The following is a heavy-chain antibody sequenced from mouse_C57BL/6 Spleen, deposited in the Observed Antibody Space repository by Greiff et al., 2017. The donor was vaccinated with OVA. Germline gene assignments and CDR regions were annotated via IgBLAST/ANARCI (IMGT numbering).Heavy chain of an antibody. CDR1: GFTFSSYA. V-gene: IGHV5-4*01. CDR2: SDGGSYT. CDR3: ARDYGSSYYYFDY. Sequence: DVKLVESGGGLVKPGGSLKLSCAASGFTFSSYAISDGGSYTYYPDNVKGRFTISRDNAKNNLYLQMSHLKSEDTAMYYCARDYGSSYYYFDYWGQGTTLTVSS. D-gene: IGHD1-1*01. J-gene: IGHJ2*01.